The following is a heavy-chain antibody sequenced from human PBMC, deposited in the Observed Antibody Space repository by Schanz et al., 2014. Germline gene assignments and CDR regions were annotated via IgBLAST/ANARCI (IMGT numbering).Heavy chain of an antibody. Sequence: QVQLQESGPGLVKPSGTLSLTCTVSGDSISNSHWWNWVHQPPGKGLEWIGVIYHGGTTIYNPSLESRVTISIDKSKNQFSVRLPSVTAADTAVYYCAREIESSMIRGVIDWGQGTLVTVSS. CDR2: IYHGGTT. J-gene: IGHJ4*02. CDR1: GDSISNSHW. V-gene: IGHV4-4*02. D-gene: IGHD3-10*01. CDR3: AREIESSMIRGVID.